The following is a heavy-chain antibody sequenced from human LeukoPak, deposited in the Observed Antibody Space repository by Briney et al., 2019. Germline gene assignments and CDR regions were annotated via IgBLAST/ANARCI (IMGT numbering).Heavy chain of an antibody. CDR1: GYSISSGYY. Sequence: SETLSLTCTLSGYSISSGYYWGWIRQPPGKGLEWIGSIYDSGSTYYNPSLKSRVTISVDTSKNQFSLKLSSVTAADTAVYYCARSVVTMVRGVIIDWYFDLWGRGTLVTVSS. D-gene: IGHD3-10*01. J-gene: IGHJ2*01. CDR2: IYDSGST. CDR3: ARSVVTMVRGVIIDWYFDL. V-gene: IGHV4-38-2*02.